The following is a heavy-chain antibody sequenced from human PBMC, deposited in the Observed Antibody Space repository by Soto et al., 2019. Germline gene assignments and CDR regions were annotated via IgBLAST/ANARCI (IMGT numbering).Heavy chain of an antibody. CDR1: GFTFRNYG. CDR2: ISHDGSDK. D-gene: IGHD6-13*01. J-gene: IGHJ4*02. Sequence: QVQLVESGGGVVRPGRSLRLTCAASGFTFRNYGMHWVRQAPGKGLEWVAVISHDGSDKYYADSMKGRFIISRHNSENTLFLNMNSLKPEDTAVYYCAKENQHLVHDYWGQGTLVTVSS. V-gene: IGHV3-30*18. CDR3: AKENQHLVHDY.